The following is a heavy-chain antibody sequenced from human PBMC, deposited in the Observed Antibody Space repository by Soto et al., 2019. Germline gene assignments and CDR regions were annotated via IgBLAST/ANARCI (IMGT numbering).Heavy chain of an antibody. J-gene: IGHJ4*02. Sequence: PSETLSLTCTVSGGSMSSYYWTWLRQSPGRGLEWIGYISYSGSTYYNPSLKSRVTISADTSKNQFSLRMNSMIAADTAVYYCARADPDASVGCWGQGTLVTVSS. V-gene: IGHV4-59*01. CDR2: ISYSGST. D-gene: IGHD2-15*01. CDR1: GGSMSSYY. CDR3: ARADPDASVGC.